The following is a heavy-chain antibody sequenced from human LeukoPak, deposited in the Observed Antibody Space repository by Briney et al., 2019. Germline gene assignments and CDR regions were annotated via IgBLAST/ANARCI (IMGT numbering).Heavy chain of an antibody. V-gene: IGHV1-8*01. CDR2: MNPNSGNT. D-gene: IGHD6-6*01. J-gene: IGHJ4*02. CDR3: ARAVSTAARRGGGY. Sequence: ASVKVSCKASGYTFTSYDINWVRQATGQGLEWMGWMNPNSGNTGYAQKFQGRVTMTRNTSISTAYMELSSLRSEDTAVYYCARAVSTAARRGGGYWGQGTLVTVSS. CDR1: GYTFTSYD.